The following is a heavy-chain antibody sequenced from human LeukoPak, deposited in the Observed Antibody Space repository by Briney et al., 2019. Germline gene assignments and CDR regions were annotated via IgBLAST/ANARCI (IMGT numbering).Heavy chain of an antibody. J-gene: IGHJ4*02. Sequence: PSETLSLTCTVSGGSISSGYYWGWIRQPPGKGLECFGIIHHSGSTFYNPSLKSRVTISVDTSKNQFFLTVNSVTAADTALYYCARLTLLPTHIDYWGQGTLVTVSS. CDR2: IHHSGST. CDR1: GGSISSGYY. V-gene: IGHV4-38-2*02. D-gene: IGHD2-15*01. CDR3: ARLTLLPTHIDY.